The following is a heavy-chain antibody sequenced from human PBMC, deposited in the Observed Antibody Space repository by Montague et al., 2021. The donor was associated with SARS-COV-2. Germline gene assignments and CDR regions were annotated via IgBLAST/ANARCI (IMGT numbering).Heavy chain of an antibody. CDR1: GDSISSSNW. CDR3: ARLDGLGY. J-gene: IGHJ4*02. V-gene: IGHV4-4*02. Sequence: SETLSLTCAVSGDSISSSNWWSWVRQPPGKGLEWIGEIYHGGSTNYNPSLKSRVTMSIDETRNQSSLSLSSLTAADTAVYYCARLDGLGYWGQGTLVAVCS. D-gene: IGHD3/OR15-3a*01. CDR2: IYHGGST.